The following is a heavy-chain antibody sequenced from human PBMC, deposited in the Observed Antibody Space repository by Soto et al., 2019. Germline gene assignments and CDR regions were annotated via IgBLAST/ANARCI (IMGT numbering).Heavy chain of an antibody. CDR3: ARVGDPYDI. CDR2: IYHSGST. J-gene: IGHJ6*02. CDR1: GGSISSGDYY. D-gene: IGHD3-9*01. Sequence: SETLSLTCTVSGGSISSGDYYWSWIRQPPGKGLEWIGYIYHSGSTFYNPSLKSRLTISVDTSKNQFSLKLTSVTAADTAAYYCARVGDPYDIWGQGTTVTVSS. V-gene: IGHV4-30-4*01.